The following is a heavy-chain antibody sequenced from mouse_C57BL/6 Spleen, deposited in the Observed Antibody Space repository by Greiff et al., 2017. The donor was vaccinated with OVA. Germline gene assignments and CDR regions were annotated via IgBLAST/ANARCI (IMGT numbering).Heavy chain of an antibody. J-gene: IGHJ2*01. CDR2: INPSNGGT. D-gene: IGHD2-1*01. Sequence: QVQLKQPGTELVKPGASVKLSCKASGYTFTSHIMHWVKQRPGQGLEWIGNINPSNGGTNYNEKFKSKATLTVDKSSSTAYMQLSSLTSEDSAVYYCARYEGYGNYWDYWGQGTTLTVS. CDR1: GYTFTSHI. CDR3: ARYEGYGNYWDY. V-gene: IGHV1-53*01.